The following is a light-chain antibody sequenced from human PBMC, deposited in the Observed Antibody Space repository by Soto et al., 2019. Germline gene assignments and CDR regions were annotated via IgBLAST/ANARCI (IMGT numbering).Light chain of an antibody. CDR3: CSYAGSYTDV. V-gene: IGLV2-11*01. J-gene: IGLJ1*01. Sequence: QSALTQPRSVSGSPGQSVTISCTGTHSDVGGYTSVSWYQQHPGRAPKLMISAVNKRPSGVPDRFSGSKSGNTASLTISGLQAEDEADYFCCSYAGSYTDVFGSGTKVTVL. CDR2: AVN. CDR1: HSDVGGYTS.